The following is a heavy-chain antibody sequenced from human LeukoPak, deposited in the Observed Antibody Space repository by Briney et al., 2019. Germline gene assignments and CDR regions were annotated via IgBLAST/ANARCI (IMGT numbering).Heavy chain of an antibody. D-gene: IGHD3-16*02. V-gene: IGHV3-23*01. Sequence: PGGSLRLSCAASGFTFNNYAMSWVRQAPGKGLEWVSAISNSGGSTYYADSVKGRFTISRDNSKNTLYLQMNRLRAEDTAVYYCARDRDDYVWGIYRYGDYWGQGTLVTVSS. CDR3: ARDRDDYVWGIYRYGDY. CDR2: ISNSGGST. CDR1: GFTFNNYA. J-gene: IGHJ4*02.